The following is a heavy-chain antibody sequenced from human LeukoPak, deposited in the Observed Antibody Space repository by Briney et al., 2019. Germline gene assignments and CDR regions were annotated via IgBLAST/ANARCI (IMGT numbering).Heavy chain of an antibody. CDR3: AASAMVNGMDV. J-gene: IGHJ6*02. D-gene: IGHD5-18*01. Sequence: PGGSLRLSCAASGFTVSSNYMSWVRQAPGKGLEWVSVIYSGGSTYYADSVKGRFTISGDNSKNTLYLQMNSLRAEDTAVYYCAASAMVNGMDVWGQGTTVTVSS. CDR1: GFTVSSNY. V-gene: IGHV3-66*02. CDR2: IYSGGST.